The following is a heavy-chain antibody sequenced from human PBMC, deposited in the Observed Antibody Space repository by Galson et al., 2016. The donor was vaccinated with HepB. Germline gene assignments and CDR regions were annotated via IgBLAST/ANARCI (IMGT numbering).Heavy chain of an antibody. CDR3: ATAVMGYDIYRLSYFDY. Sequence: SVKVSCKVSGYTLIELSMHWVRQAPGKGLEWMGGFDPEDGETIYAQKFQGRVTMTEDTSTNTAYMDLTSLRSEDTAVYYCATAVMGYDIYRLSYFDYWGQGTLVTVSS. J-gene: IGHJ4*02. CDR2: FDPEDGET. V-gene: IGHV1-24*01. CDR1: GYTLIELS. D-gene: IGHD2-8*01.